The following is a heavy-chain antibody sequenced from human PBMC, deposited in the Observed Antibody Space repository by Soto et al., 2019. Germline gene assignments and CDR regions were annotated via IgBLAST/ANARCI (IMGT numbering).Heavy chain of an antibody. Sequence: SETLSLTCTVSGGSISSYYWSWIRQPPGKGLEWIGYIYYSGSTNYNPSLKSRVTISVDTSKNQFSLKLSSVTAADTAVYYCARDYEGDMGPTPFHYWGQGTLVTV. CDR1: GGSISSYY. D-gene: IGHD1-26*01. V-gene: IGHV4-59*01. J-gene: IGHJ4*02. CDR2: IYYSGST. CDR3: ARDYEGDMGPTPFHY.